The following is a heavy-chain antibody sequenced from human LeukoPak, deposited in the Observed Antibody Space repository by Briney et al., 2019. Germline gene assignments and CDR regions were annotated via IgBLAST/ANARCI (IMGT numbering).Heavy chain of an antibody. J-gene: IGHJ2*01. CDR2: IGTAGDV. V-gene: IGHV3-13*01. CDR1: GFTFSSYG. D-gene: IGHD6-13*01. CDR3: ARAAYSSTWYSRYFDL. Sequence: PGGSLRLSCAASGFTFSSYGIHWVCHAKGKGLEWVSGIGTAGDVYYPGYVKGRFTISRADAKNSFYLQMNSLRAGDTAVYYCARAAYSSTWYSRYFDLWGRGTLVTVSS.